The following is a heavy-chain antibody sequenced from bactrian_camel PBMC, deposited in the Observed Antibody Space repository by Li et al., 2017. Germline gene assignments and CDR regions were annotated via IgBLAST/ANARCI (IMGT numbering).Heavy chain of an antibody. V-gene: IGHV3S63*01. CDR1: GDIDSWTTC. D-gene: IGHD4*01. CDR3: ATHPSCWDAPPEEYRY. CDR2: IYSTGSNT. Sequence: HVQLVESGGGSVQAGGSLRLSCTASGDIDSWTTCIGWFRQAPGKEREGVAVIYSTGSNTEYADSVKGRFTISQDNAKRIVYLQMTNLKPEDTGMYFCATHPSCWDAPPEEYRYWGQGTQVTVS. J-gene: IGHJ4*01.